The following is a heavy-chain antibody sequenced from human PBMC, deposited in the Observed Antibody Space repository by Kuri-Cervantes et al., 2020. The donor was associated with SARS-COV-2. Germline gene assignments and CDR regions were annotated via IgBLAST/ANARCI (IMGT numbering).Heavy chain of an antibody. J-gene: IGHJ6*02. CDR1: GFTFSDYY. CDR3: ARAPPPASPRGGMDV. Sequence: GGSLKISCAASGFTFSDYYMSWIRQAPGKGLEWVSYISSSGSTIYYADSVKGRFTISRDNAKNSLYLQMNSLRAEDTAVYYCARAPPPASPRGGMDVWGQGTTVTVSS. CDR2: ISSSGSTI. D-gene: IGHD2-2*01. V-gene: IGHV3-11*01.